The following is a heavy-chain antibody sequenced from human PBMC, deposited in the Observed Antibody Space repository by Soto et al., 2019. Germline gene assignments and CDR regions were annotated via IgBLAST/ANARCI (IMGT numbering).Heavy chain of an antibody. D-gene: IGHD4-17*01. V-gene: IGHV1-69*02. CDR3: ARGRPGDTEVDY. Sequence: QVQLVQSGAEVKKPGSSVKVSCKASGGTFSSYTISWVRQAPGQGLEWMGRIIPILGIANYAQKFQGRVTITADKSTSTAYMELSSLRSVDTAVYYCARGRPGDTEVDYWGQGTQVTVSS. J-gene: IGHJ4*02. CDR2: IIPILGIA. CDR1: GGTFSSYT.